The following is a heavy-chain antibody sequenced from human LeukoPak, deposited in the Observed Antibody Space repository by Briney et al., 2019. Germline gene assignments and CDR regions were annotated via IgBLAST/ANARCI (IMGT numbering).Heavy chain of an antibody. Sequence: TSETLSLTCTVSGGSISGYYWSWIRQPPGKGLEWIAYIYYSGSTSYNPSPKSRVTISVDTSKNQFSLKLNSVTAADTAVYYCARGGASTPNYYFDYWGQGTLVTVSS. V-gene: IGHV4-59*01. D-gene: IGHD1-26*01. CDR1: GGSISGYY. J-gene: IGHJ4*02. CDR3: ARGGASTPNYYFDY. CDR2: IYYSGST.